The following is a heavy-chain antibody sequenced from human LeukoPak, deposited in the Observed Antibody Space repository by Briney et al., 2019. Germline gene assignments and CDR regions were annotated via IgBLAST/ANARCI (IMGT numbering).Heavy chain of an antibody. Sequence: GGSLRLSCPASGFPFSSYAVRWVRQAPGKGLEWVSGISDSGGSTYYADSVKGRFTISRDNSKNTLYLQMNSLRAEDTAVYYCAKGYSYGFNPYFDYWGQGTLVTVSS. V-gene: IGHV3-23*01. CDR3: AKGYSYGFNPYFDY. D-gene: IGHD5-18*01. CDR2: ISDSGGST. CDR1: GFPFSSYA. J-gene: IGHJ4*02.